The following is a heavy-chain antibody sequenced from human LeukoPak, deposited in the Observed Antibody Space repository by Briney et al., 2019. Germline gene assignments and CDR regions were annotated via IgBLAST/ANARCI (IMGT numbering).Heavy chain of an antibody. V-gene: IGHV1-69*06. CDR1: GGTFSNYA. Sequence: ASVKVSCKASGGTFSNYAINWVRQAPGQGLEWMGGIIPIFGTTNHAQKFQGRVRITADKSTSTAYMELRGLRSEDTAVYYCARPRFPYYRLSGADYQYMDVWGKGTTVTVSS. CDR2: IIPIFGTT. D-gene: IGHD3-10*01. CDR3: ARPRFPYYRLSGADYQYMDV. J-gene: IGHJ6*03.